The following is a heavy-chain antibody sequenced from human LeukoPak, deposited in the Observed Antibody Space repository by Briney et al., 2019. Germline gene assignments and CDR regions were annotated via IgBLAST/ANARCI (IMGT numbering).Heavy chain of an antibody. CDR1: GGYISTYY. J-gene: IGHJ4*02. Sequence: SETLSLTCTVSGGYISTYYWGWIRQPPGKGLEWIGYNYHSGSTYSNPSLKTRVTISVDTSMNQFSLKLTSVTAADTAVYYCARVGSASFDYWGQEALVTVSS. V-gene: IGHV4-59*01. CDR2: NYHSGST. CDR3: ARVGSASFDY. D-gene: IGHD6-19*01.